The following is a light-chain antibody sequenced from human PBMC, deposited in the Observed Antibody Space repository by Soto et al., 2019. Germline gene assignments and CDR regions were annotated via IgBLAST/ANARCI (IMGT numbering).Light chain of an antibody. CDR3: QQYHIWPSWT. Sequence: EIVLTQSPATLSVSLGDSATLSCRASQRVSLSLAWYQMRPGQPPRLLIYGASTRATDIPARFSGSGSGTDFTLTISSLQSEDFGVYFCQQYHIWPSWTFGQGTKVELK. J-gene: IGKJ1*01. V-gene: IGKV3-15*01. CDR2: GAS. CDR1: QRVSLS.